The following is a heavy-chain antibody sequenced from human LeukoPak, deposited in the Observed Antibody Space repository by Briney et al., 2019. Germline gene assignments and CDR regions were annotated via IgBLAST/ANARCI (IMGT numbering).Heavy chain of an antibody. Sequence: GGSLRLSCAASGFTFSTYTMYWVRHPPGKRLEWVSIIGNNGGGIHYADSVKGRFTISRDNFKNALYLQMNSLRVEDTAVYYCAIDPNWGTHSWGQGVLVTVSS. V-gene: IGHV3-23*01. D-gene: IGHD7-27*01. CDR2: IGNNGGGI. J-gene: IGHJ4*02. CDR3: AIDPNWGTHS. CDR1: GFTFSTYT.